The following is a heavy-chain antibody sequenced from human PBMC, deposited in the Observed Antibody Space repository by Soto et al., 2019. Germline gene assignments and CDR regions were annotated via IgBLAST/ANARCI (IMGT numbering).Heavy chain of an antibody. CDR2: INPSGGST. V-gene: IGHV1-46*01. Sequence: QVQLVQSGAEVKKPGASVKVSCKASGYTFTSYYMHWVRQAPGQGLEWMGIINPSGGSTSYAQKFQGRVTMTRDTSTSTVYMELSSLRSEDTAVYYCARDWIAAAGTVGWFDPWGQGTLVTVSS. CDR1: GYTFTSYY. CDR3: ARDWIAAAGTVGWFDP. J-gene: IGHJ5*02. D-gene: IGHD6-13*01.